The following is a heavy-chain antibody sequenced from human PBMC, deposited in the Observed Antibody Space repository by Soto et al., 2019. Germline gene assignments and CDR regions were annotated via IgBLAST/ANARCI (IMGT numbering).Heavy chain of an antibody. J-gene: IGHJ5*02. CDR2: IFPSDSDT. CDR1: GYRFTTYW. CDR3: ARKDKSGYFNWFDP. Sequence: GESLKISCRTSGYRFTTYWIAWVRQMPGKGLEWMGIIFPSDSDTRYSPSFQGQVTISADRSTSTVFLQWASLKASDTAVYFCARKDKSGYFNWFDPWGQGTLVTVSS. D-gene: IGHD3-22*01. V-gene: IGHV5-51*01.